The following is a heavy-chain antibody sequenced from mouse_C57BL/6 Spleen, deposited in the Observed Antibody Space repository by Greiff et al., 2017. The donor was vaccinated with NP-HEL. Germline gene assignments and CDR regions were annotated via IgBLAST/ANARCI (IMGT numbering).Heavy chain of an antibody. D-gene: IGHD1-1*01. J-gene: IGHJ1*03. V-gene: IGHV1-47*01. CDR3: ARGRIYYYGSSYDWYFDV. Sequence: QVQLQQSGAELVKPGASVKMSCKASGYTFTTYPIEWMKQNHGKSLEWIGNFHPYNDDTKYNEKFKGKATLTVEKSSSTVYLELSRLTSDDSAVYYCARGRIYYYGSSYDWYFDVWGTGTTVTVSS. CDR2: FHPYNDDT. CDR1: GYTFTTYP.